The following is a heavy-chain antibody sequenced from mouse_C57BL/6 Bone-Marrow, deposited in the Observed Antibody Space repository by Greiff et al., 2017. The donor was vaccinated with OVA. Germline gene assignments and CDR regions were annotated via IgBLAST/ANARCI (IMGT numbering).Heavy chain of an antibody. CDR3: TTFLYYYGSSFDY. D-gene: IGHD1-1*01. CDR2: IDPENGDT. CDR1: GFNIKDDY. V-gene: IGHV14-4*01. J-gene: IGHJ2*01. Sequence: EVQLQQSGAELVRPGASVKLSCTASGFNIKDDYMHWVKQRPEQGLEWIGWIDPENGDTEYASKFQGKATITADTSSNTAYLQLSSLTSEDTAVYYCTTFLYYYGSSFDYWGQGTTLTVSS.